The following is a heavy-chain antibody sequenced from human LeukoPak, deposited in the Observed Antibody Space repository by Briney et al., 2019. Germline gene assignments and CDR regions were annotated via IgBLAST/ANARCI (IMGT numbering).Heavy chain of an antibody. V-gene: IGHV4-34*01. Sequence: SETLSLTCAVYGGSFSGYYWSWIRQPPGKGLEWVGEINHSGSTNYNPSLKSRVTISVDTSKNQFSLKLSSVTAADTAVYYCARHRTRRNYYYYYMDVWGKGTTVTISS. CDR2: INHSGST. J-gene: IGHJ6*03. CDR1: GGSFSGYY. CDR3: ARHRTRRNYYYYYMDV.